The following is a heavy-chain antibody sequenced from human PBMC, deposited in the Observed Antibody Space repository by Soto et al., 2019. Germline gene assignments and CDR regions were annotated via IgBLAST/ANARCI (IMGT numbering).Heavy chain of an antibody. V-gene: IGHV1-18*04. Sequence: GASVKVSCKASGYTFTNHAITWVRQAPGQGLEWMGWITVYNGQTHYAQKFQGRLTMTTDTSTSTAYMELRSLRSDDTAFYYCARTQRLYYDSSGIGDRWGQGTLVTVSS. CDR1: GYTFTNHA. D-gene: IGHD3-22*01. CDR3: ARTQRLYYDSSGIGDR. J-gene: IGHJ5*02. CDR2: ITVYNGQT.